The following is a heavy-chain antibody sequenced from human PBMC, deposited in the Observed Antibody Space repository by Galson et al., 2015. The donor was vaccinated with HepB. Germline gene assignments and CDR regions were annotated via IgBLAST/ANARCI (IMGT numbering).Heavy chain of an antibody. D-gene: IGHD1-7*01. CDR2: IYYSGST. CDR3: ARHGWELRSFDL. J-gene: IGHJ3*01. V-gene: IGHV4-39*01. Sequence: LSLTCTVSGGSINTGSNYWGWIRQPPGKGLECIGIIYYSGSTYYNPSLKSRVTISIDTSKNQFSLGLSSVTATDTDVYYCARHGWELRSFDLWGQGTVVTVSS. CDR1: GGSINTGSNY.